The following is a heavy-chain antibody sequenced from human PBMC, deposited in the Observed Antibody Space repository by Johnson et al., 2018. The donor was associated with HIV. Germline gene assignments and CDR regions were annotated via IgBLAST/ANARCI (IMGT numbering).Heavy chain of an antibody. Sequence: VQLVESGGGLVQPGGSLRLSCVASGFTVSGNYMSWVRQAPGNGLEWVSVMYSGGSTYYADSVKGRFTISRDNAKNTLYLQRNSLRAEDTAVYYCARGHMVRGVTHAFDIWGQGTMVTVSS. CDR3: ARGHMVRGVTHAFDI. V-gene: IGHV3-66*01. D-gene: IGHD3-10*01. CDR2: MYSGGST. J-gene: IGHJ3*02. CDR1: GFTVSGNY.